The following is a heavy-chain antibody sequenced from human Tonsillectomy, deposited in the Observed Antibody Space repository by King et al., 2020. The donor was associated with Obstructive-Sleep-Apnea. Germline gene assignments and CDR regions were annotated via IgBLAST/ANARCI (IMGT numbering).Heavy chain of an antibody. CDR2: IRYDGSNK. J-gene: IGHJ4*02. V-gene: IGHV3-30*02. CDR1: GFTFSSYG. Sequence: VQLVESGGGVVQPGGSLRLSCAASGFTFSSYGMHWVRQAPGKGLEWVAFIRYDGSNKYYADSVKGRFTISRDNSKNTRYLQMNSLRAEATAVYYCAKAPVLWFGKLSRGAQFDYWGQGTLVTVSS. CDR3: AKAPVLWFGKLSRGAQFDY. D-gene: IGHD3-10*01.